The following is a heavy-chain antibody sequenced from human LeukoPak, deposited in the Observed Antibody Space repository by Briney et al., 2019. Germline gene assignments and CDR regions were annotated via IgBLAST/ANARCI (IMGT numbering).Heavy chain of an antibody. Sequence: PSETLSLTCTVSGGSISSYYWSWIRQLPGKGLEWIGYIYYSGSTNYNPSLKSRVTISVDTSKNQFSLKLSSVTAADTAVYYCASQQYGSGSYYFDYWGQGTLVTVSS. D-gene: IGHD3-10*01. CDR3: ASQQYGSGSYYFDY. CDR2: IYYSGST. J-gene: IGHJ4*02. V-gene: IGHV4-59*08. CDR1: GGSISSYY.